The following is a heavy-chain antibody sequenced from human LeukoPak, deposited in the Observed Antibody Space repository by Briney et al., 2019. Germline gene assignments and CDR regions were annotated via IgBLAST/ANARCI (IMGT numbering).Heavy chain of an antibody. V-gene: IGHV1-18*01. D-gene: IGHD2-15*01. Sequence: ASVKVSCKASGYTFTSYGISWVRRAPGQGLEWMGWISAYNGNTNYAQKLQGRVTMTTDTSTSTAYMELRSLRSDDTAVYYCAFTRYSFQGSYYSMTSGAKGPRSPSP. CDR3: AFTRYSFQGSYYSMTS. CDR2: ISAYNGNT. J-gene: IGHJ6*03. CDR1: GYTFTSYG.